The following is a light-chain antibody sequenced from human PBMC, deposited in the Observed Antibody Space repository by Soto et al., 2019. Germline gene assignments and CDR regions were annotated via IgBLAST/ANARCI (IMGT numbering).Light chain of an antibody. CDR1: SNDVGVYNY. Sequence: QSVLTQPASVSGSPGQSITISCTGTSNDVGVYNYVSWYQQHPGKAPKVMVYDVTNRPSGVSDRFSGSKSGNTASLTISGLQGEDEADYYCSSYRAGGLYVFGTGTKLTV. V-gene: IGLV2-14*01. CDR2: DVT. J-gene: IGLJ1*01. CDR3: SSYRAGGLYV.